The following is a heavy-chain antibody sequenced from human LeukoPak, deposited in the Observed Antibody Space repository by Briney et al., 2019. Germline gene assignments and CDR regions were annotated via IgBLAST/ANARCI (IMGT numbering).Heavy chain of an antibody. V-gene: IGHV3-9*01. D-gene: IGHD6-19*01. CDR2: ISWNSGSI. J-gene: IGHJ4*02. CDR3: AKDDSSGWFGD. Sequence: GRSLRLSCAASGFTFDDYAMHWVRQAPGKGLEWVSGISWNSGSIGYADSVKGRFTISRENAKNSLYLQMNSLRAEDTALYYCAKDDSSGWFGDWGQGTLVTVSS. CDR1: GFTFDDYA.